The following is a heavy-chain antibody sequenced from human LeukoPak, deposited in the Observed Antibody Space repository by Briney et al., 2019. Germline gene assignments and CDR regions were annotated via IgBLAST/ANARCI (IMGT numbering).Heavy chain of an antibody. CDR1: GYSFTSYW. D-gene: IGHD6-19*01. J-gene: IGHJ4*02. V-gene: IGHV5-51*01. Sequence: GASLMISCKGSGYSFTSYWIGWVRQMPGEGLEWMGIIYPGDSDTRYSPSFQGQVTISADKSISTAYLQWSSLKASDTAMYYCARHYTEWLEGFFDYWGQGTLVTVSS. CDR3: ARHYTEWLEGFFDY. CDR2: IYPGDSDT.